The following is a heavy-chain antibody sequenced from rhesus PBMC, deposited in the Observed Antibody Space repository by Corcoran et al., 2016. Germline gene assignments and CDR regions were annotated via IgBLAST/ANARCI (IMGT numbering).Heavy chain of an antibody. J-gene: IGHJ4*01. CDR2: MSGNSGTI. Sequence: EVQLVESGGALAQHGGSLRLSCAVSRLTFYDYAMCGVRTVPGKCMEWISRMSGNSGTIYYADSVKGRFTISRDNAKNSLFLQMDRLRAEDTAVYYWTRTAADTFDYWGQGVLVTVSS. V-gene: IGHV3-134*01. CDR1: RLTFYDYA. CDR3: TRTAADTFDY. D-gene: IGHD6-31*01.